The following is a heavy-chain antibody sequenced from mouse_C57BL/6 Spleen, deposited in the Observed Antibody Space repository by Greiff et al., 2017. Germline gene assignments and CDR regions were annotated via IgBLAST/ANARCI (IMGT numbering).Heavy chain of an antibody. CDR2: IWRGGST. D-gene: IGHD4-1*01. J-gene: IGHJ4*01. CDR3: AKVPSNGYAMDY. V-gene: IGHV2-5*01. Sequence: QVHVKQSGPGLVQPSQSLSITCTVSGFSLTSYGVHWVRQSPGKGLEWLGVIWRGGSTDYNAAFMSRLSITKDNSKSQVFFKMNSLQADDTAIYYCAKVPSNGYAMDYWGQGTSVTVSS. CDR1: GFSLTSYG.